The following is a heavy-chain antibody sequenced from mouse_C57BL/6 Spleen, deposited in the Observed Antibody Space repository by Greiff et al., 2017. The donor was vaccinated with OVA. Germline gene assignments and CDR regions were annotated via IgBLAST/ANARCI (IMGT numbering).Heavy chain of an antibody. CDR2: IDPSDSYT. J-gene: IGHJ4*01. Sequence: QVHVKQPGAELVKPGASVKLSCKASGYTFTSYWMQWVKQRPGQGLEWIGEIDPSDSYTNYNQKFKGKATLTVDTSSSTAYMQLSSLTSEDSAVYYCARKDYGYAMDYWGQGTSVTVSS. CDR3: ARKDYGYAMDY. D-gene: IGHD1-1*01. V-gene: IGHV1-50*01. CDR1: GYTFTSYW.